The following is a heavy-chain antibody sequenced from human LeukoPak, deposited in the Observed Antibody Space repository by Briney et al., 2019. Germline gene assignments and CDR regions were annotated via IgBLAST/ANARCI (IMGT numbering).Heavy chain of an antibody. D-gene: IGHD4-23*01. CDR1: GFTFSSYG. J-gene: IGHJ5*02. V-gene: IGHV3-33*06. CDR2: IWYDGSNK. Sequence: GRSLRLSCAASGFTFSSYGMHWVRQAPGKGLEWVAVIWYDGSNKYYADSVKGRFTISRDNSKNTLYLQMNSLRAEDTAVYYCAKDRYGGNSLGLNRFDPWGQGTLVTVSS. CDR3: AKDRYGGNSLGLNRFDP.